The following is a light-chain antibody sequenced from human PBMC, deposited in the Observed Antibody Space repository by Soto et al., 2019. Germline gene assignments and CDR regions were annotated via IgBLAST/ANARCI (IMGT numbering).Light chain of an antibody. V-gene: IGLV6-57*04. CDR2: EDN. CDR1: SGNIASNY. Sequence: NFMLTQPHSVSESPGKTVTISCTRTSGNIASNYVQWYQQRPGSAPTTVIYEDNQRPSGVPARFSGSIDSSSNSASLTISGLKTEDEADYYCQSYDSSNVVFGGGTKLTVL. J-gene: IGLJ2*01. CDR3: QSYDSSNVV.